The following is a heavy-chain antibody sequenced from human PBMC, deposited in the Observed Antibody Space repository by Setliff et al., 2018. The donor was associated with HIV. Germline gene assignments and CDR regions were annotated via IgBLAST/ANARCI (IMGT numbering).Heavy chain of an antibody. CDR2: IYYSGST. V-gene: IGHV4-59*08. Sequence: KTSETLSLTCSVSGGSISSYYWSWIRQPPGEGLEWIGYIYYSGSTNYNPSLKSRVTISIDTSKNQFSLKLSSVTAADTAVYYCARQRGGRVTIFGVSGGWFDPWGQGTLVTVSS. D-gene: IGHD3-3*01. CDR3: ARQRGGRVTIFGVSGGWFDP. CDR1: GGSISSYY. J-gene: IGHJ5*02.